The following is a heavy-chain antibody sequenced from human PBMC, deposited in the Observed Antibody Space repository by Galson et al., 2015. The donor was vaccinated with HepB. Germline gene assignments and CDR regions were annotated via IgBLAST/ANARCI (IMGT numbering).Heavy chain of an antibody. Sequence: SLRLSCAASGFAFSGSAMHWVRQASGRGLEWVGRIGSKANSYATAYAASVKGRFTISRDDSKNTAYMQMNSLNTEDTAVYYCTRLGDLSGYSSLWGQGTLVTVSS. V-gene: IGHV3-73*01. J-gene: IGHJ4*02. CDR1: GFAFSGSA. CDR2: IGSKANSYAT. CDR3: TRLGDLSGYSSL. D-gene: IGHD6-13*01.